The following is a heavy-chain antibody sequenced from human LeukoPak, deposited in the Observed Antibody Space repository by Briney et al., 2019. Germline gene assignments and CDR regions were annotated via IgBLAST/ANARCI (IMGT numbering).Heavy chain of an antibody. D-gene: IGHD6-13*01. J-gene: IGHJ4*02. CDR2: IKSDGSST. CDR1: GFTVGSNY. CDR3: ARGGDSSNWYPGYFEY. V-gene: IGHV3-74*01. Sequence: GGSLRLSCVGSGFTVGSNYMSWVRQAPGKGPVWVSRIKSDGSSTRFADSVQGRFTISGDNGKNTLYLRMNSLRAEDTAVYYCARGGDSSNWYPGYFEYWGQGALVTVSS.